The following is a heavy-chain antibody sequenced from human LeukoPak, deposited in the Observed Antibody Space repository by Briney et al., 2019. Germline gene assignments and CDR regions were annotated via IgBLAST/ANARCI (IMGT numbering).Heavy chain of an antibody. CDR3: ARGRPAIAAAGTWRYFDY. Sequence: ASVNISCKASGYTFTSYYMHWVRQAPGQGLEWMGIINSSGGSTSYAQKFQGRVTMTRETSTSTVYMEVSSLRSEDTAVYYCARGRPAIAAAGTWRYFDYWGQATLGSVSS. J-gene: IGHJ4*02. D-gene: IGHD6-13*01. V-gene: IGHV1-46*01. CDR1: GYTFTSYY. CDR2: INSSGGST.